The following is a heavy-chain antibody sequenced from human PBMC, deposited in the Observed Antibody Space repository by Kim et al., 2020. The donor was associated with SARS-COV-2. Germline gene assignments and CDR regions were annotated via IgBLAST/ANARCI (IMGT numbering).Heavy chain of an antibody. CDR1: GFTFSSYA. CDR3: AKDRRALLLWFGELSPLDY. V-gene: IGHV3-23*01. Sequence: GGSLRLSCAASGFTFSSYAMSWVRQAPGKGLEWVSAISGSGGSTYYADSVKGRFTISRDNSKNTLYLQMNSLRAEDTAVYYCAKDRRALLLWFGELSPLDYWGQGTLVTVSS. CDR2: ISGSGGST. J-gene: IGHJ4*02. D-gene: IGHD3-10*01.